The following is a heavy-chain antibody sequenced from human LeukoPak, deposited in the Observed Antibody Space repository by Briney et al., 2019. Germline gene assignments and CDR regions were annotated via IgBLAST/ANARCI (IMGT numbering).Heavy chain of an antibody. V-gene: IGHV3-30*02. D-gene: IGHD4-11*01. CDR1: GFTFSSYG. J-gene: IGHJ4*02. CDR3: ARQDYSNYFSGYFDY. CDR2: IRYDGSNK. Sequence: PGGSLRLSCAASGFTFSSYGMHWVRQAPGKGLEWVAFIRYDGSNKYYADSVKGRFTISRDNSKNTLYLQMNSLRAEDTAVYYCARQDYSNYFSGYFDYWGQGTLVTVSS.